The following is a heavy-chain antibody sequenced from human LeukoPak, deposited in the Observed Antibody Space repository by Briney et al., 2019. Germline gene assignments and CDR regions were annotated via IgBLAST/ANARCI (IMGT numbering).Heavy chain of an antibody. CDR3: ARDSIAVAGADYGMDV. CDR1: SYTFTSYG. CDR2: ISAYNGNT. V-gene: IGHV1-18*01. D-gene: IGHD6-19*01. J-gene: IGHJ6*02. Sequence: ASVKVSCKASSYTFTSYGISWVRQAPGQGLEWMGWISAYNGNTNYAQKLQGRVTMTTDTSTSTAYMELRSLRSDDTAVYYYARDSIAVAGADYGMDVWGQGTTVTVSS.